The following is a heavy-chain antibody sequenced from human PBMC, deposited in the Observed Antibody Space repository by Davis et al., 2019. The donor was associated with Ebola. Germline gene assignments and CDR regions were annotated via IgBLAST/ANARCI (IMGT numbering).Heavy chain of an antibody. D-gene: IGHD1-1*01. Sequence: ASAKVSCNASAYTFTSYGITWVRQAPGQGLEWMGWINPHNGNTNYAPNVQGRVTMTTDTSTSTAYMEVGILRSDDTAVYYCARAQFPTTSDHWGQGTLVTVSS. CDR1: AYTFTSYG. CDR2: INPHNGNT. V-gene: IGHV1-18*04. J-gene: IGHJ4*02. CDR3: ARAQFPTTSDH.